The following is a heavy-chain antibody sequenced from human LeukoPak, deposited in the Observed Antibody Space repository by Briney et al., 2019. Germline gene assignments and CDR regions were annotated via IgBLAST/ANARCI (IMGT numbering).Heavy chain of an antibody. J-gene: IGHJ4*02. CDR1: GYTFTGYY. V-gene: IGHV1-2*02. Sequence: ASVKVSCKASGYTFTGYYMHWVRQAPGQGLEWMGWINPNSGGTYYAQKFQGRVTMTRDTSISTAYMELSRLRSDDTAVYYCARVAPRYCSSTSCLDYWGQGTLVAVSS. CDR2: INPNSGGT. D-gene: IGHD2-2*01. CDR3: ARVAPRYCSSTSCLDY.